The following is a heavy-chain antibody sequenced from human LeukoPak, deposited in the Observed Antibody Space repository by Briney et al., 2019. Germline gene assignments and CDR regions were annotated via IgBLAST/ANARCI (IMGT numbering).Heavy chain of an antibody. CDR3: ARQRSSGWPGIFDY. V-gene: IGHV4-59*06. CDR2: IYYSGST. D-gene: IGHD6-19*01. CDR1: GGSISSYY. Sequence: SETLSLTCTVSGGSISSYYWSWIRQHPGKGLEWIGYIYYSGSTYYNPSLKSRVTISVDTSKNQFSLKLSSVTAADTAVYYCARQRSSGWPGIFDYWGQGTLVTVSS. J-gene: IGHJ4*02.